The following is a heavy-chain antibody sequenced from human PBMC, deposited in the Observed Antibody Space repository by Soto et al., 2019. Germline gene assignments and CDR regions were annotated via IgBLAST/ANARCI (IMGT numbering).Heavy chain of an antibody. J-gene: IGHJ4*02. Sequence: PSETLSLTCSVSGGSLSKYYWSWIRQPAGKGLEWIGRISTSGHVVSKASLRSRLTMSVDTSKNPFALKLTSVTAADTAVYYCARGNLDFWSLYPLAFDYWGQGALLTVSS. CDR1: GGSLSKYY. D-gene: IGHD3-3*01. CDR2: ISTSGHV. CDR3: ARGNLDFWSLYPLAFDY. V-gene: IGHV4-4*07.